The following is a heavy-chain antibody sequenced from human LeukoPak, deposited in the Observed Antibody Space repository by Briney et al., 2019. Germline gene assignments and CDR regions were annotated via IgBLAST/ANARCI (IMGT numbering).Heavy chain of an antibody. Sequence: SETLSLTCTVSGYSISSGYYWGWIRQPPGKGLEWIGSIYHSGSTYYNPSLKSRVTISVDTSKNQFSLKLTSLTAADTAVYYCARGSVRFDYWGQGTLVTVSS. CDR2: IYHSGST. V-gene: IGHV4-38-2*02. CDR3: ARGSVRFDY. J-gene: IGHJ4*02. CDR1: GYSISSGYY.